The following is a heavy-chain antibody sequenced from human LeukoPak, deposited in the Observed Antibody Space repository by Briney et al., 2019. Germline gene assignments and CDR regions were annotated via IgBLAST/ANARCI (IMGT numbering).Heavy chain of an antibody. CDR1: GFTFSNFA. D-gene: IGHD3-22*01. CDR3: AKVLVSGYYYDY. J-gene: IGHJ4*02. CDR2: ISGSGDST. V-gene: IGHV3-23*01. Sequence: GGSLRLSCAASGFTFSNFAMLWVRQAPGKGLEWVSSISGSGDSTHYTDPVKGRFTISRDNSRNTVYLQMNSLRAEDTASYYCAKVLVSGYYYDYWGQGTLVTVSS.